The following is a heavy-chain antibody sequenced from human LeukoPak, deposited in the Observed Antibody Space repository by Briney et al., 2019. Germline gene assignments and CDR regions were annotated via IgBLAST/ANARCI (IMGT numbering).Heavy chain of an antibody. D-gene: IGHD3-22*01. V-gene: IGHV4-59*08. CDR2: IYYSGST. CDR1: GGSISSYY. J-gene: IGHJ5*02. CDR3: ARHHGGYYLSWFDP. Sequence: PSETLSLTCTVSGGSISSYYWSWIRQPSGKGLEWIGYIYYSGSTNYNPSLKSRVTISVDTSKNQFSLKLSSVTAADTAVYYCARHHGGYYLSWFDPWGQGTLVTVSS.